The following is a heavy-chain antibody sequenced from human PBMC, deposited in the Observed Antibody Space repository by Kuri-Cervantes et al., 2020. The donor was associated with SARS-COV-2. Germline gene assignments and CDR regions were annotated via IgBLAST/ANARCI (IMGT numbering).Heavy chain of an antibody. J-gene: IGHJ4*02. CDR3: ATGSYYVAYDY. CDR1: GGSISTYY. Sequence: SETLSLTCTVSGGSISTYYWSWIRQPPGKGLEWIGYLYYSGSTNYNPSLKSRVTMSLDTSKNQFSLKLSSVTAADTAVYYCATGSYYVAYDYWGQGTLVTVSS. D-gene: IGHD1-26*01. CDR2: LYYSGST. V-gene: IGHV4-59*01.